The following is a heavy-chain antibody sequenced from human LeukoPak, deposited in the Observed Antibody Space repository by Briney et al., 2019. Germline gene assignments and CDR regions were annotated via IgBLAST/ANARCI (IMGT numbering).Heavy chain of an antibody. V-gene: IGHV3-21*01. CDR1: GFTFSSYN. CDR2: ISSSNTYI. Sequence: PGGSLRLSCAASGFTFSSYNMNWVRQAPGKGLEWVSSISSSNTYIYYADSVKGRFTISRDNAKNSLYLQMNSLRAEDTAVYYCATPLYWGQGTLVTVSS. J-gene: IGHJ4*02. CDR3: ATPLY.